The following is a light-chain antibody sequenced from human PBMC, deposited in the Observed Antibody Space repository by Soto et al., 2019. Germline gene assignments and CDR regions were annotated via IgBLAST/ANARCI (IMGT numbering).Light chain of an antibody. CDR2: KIS. CDR1: QGVGSW. CDR3: QQASTFPLT. Sequence: DIQMTQSPSFVSASVGDRVSITCRANQGVGSWLAWYQQKPGKAPSLLIYKISTLHSGVPSRFSGSGSGTEFTLTISSLQPEDFATYYCQQASTFPLTFGEGTKVEI. V-gene: IGKV1-12*01. J-gene: IGKJ4*01.